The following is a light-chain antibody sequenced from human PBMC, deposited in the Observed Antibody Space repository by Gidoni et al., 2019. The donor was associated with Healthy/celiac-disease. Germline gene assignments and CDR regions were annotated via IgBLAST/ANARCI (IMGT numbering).Light chain of an antibody. CDR3: QQYGSSPPTYT. V-gene: IGKV3-20*01. CDR1: QSVSSIY. CDR2: GAS. Sequence: EIVLTQSPGTLSLSPGERATLSCRASQSVSSIYLAWYQQKPGQAPRLLIYGASSRATGIPDRFSGSGSGTDFTLTISRLEPEDFAVYYCQQYGSSPPTYTFXXXTKLEIK. J-gene: IGKJ2*01.